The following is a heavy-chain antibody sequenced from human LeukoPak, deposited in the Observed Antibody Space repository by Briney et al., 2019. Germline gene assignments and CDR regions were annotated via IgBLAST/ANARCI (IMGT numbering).Heavy chain of an antibody. CDR1: GGTFSSYA. V-gene: IGHV1-69*05. CDR3: ARGILWGFYYYYYMDV. CDR2: IIPIFGTA. Sequence: ASVKVSCKASGGTFSSYAISWVRQAPGQGLEWMGGIIPIFGTANYAQKFQGRVTITTDEPTSTAYMELSSLGSEDTAVYYCARGILWGFYYYYYMDVWGKGTTVTVSS. J-gene: IGHJ6*03. D-gene: IGHD2-21*01.